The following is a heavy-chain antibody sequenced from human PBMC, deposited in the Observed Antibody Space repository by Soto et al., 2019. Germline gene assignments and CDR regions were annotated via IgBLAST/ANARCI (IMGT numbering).Heavy chain of an antibody. Sequence: VQLAQSGAEVEKPGASVTISCKTSGYTFTSYYIHWVRQAPGQGLEWMGVMNPHSGSVTYAQKFQGRVAMTRDRSTATMYLEVSGLTSDDTAIYFCARDFGSAYSKPTTTHYYYYFGLDVWGRGTTVTVSS. D-gene: IGHD3-10*01. V-gene: IGHV1-46*01. CDR3: ARDFGSAYSKPTTTHYYYYFGLDV. CDR1: GYTFTSYY. CDR2: MNPHSGSV. J-gene: IGHJ6*02.